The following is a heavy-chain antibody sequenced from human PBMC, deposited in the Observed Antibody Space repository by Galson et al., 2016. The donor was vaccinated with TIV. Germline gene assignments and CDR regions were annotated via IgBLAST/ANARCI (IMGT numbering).Heavy chain of an antibody. CDR1: GPRFTSKW. V-gene: IGHV5-10-1*01. CDR3: ATSRDIEALLEIYGMDV. CDR2: IDLRDSYT. D-gene: IGHD6-6*01. J-gene: IGHJ6*02. Sequence: QSGAEVTKPGESLRISCKGSGPRFTSKWISWVRQMPGKGLEWMGKIDLRDSYTNYSPSFQGHVTLSVDKSISTAYLQWSSLRASDTAMYYCATSRDIEALLEIYGMDVWGQGTTVTVSS.